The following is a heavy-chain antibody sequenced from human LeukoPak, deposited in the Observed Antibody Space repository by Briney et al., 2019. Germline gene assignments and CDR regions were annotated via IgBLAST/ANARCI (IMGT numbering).Heavy chain of an antibody. J-gene: IGHJ4*02. CDR3: ARESRGYGSYNRRNTNFDY. Sequence: ASVKVSCKASGGTFSSYAISCLRQAPGQGLEWMGRIIPILGIANYAQKFQDRVTITADKSTSIDYMELRNLRSEDTAVYYCARESRGYGSYNRRNTNFDYWGQGTLVTVSS. CDR1: GGTFSSYA. CDR2: IIPILGIA. D-gene: IGHD3-10*01. V-gene: IGHV1-69*04.